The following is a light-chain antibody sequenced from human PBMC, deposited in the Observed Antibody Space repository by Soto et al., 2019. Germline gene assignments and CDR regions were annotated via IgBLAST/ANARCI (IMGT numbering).Light chain of an antibody. CDR1: QSISNY. V-gene: IGKV1-39*01. CDR3: QRSYSTLYT. J-gene: IGKJ2*01. Sequence: DIQMTQSPSSLSASVGDRVTITCRASQSISNYLNWYQQKPGKAPKLLIYAASSLQSGVPSRFSGSGSGTDFTLTISSLQPEDFATYYCQRSYSTLYTFGQGAKLEIK. CDR2: AAS.